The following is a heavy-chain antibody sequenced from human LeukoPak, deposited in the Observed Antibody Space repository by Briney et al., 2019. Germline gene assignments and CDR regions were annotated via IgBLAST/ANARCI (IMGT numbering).Heavy chain of an antibody. CDR1: GGTFSGYA. J-gene: IGHJ6*02. CDR2: IIPMFGTT. CDR3: ARGRPYCTNGVCHPAIQYYYGMDV. V-gene: IGHV1-69*01. Sequence: SVKVSCKASGGTFSGYAISWLRQAPGQGLEWMGGIIPMFGTTNYAQKFQGRVTSIADESTSTAYMELSSLRSDDTAVYYCARGRPYCTNGVCHPAIQYYYGMDVWGQGTTVTVSS. D-gene: IGHD2-8*01.